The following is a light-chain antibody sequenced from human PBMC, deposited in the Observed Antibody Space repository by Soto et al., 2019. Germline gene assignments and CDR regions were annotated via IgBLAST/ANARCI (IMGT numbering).Light chain of an antibody. V-gene: IGKV3-20*01. CDR1: QSVSSSY. Sequence: IVLTQSPSTLSLSPGERATLSCRASQSVSSSYLAWYQQKPGQAPRIXIYGASSRATGIPDRFSGSGSGTDFTLTISRLETEDFAVYYCQQYGSSSWTFGQGTKVDIK. J-gene: IGKJ1*01. CDR3: QQYGSSSWT. CDR2: GAS.